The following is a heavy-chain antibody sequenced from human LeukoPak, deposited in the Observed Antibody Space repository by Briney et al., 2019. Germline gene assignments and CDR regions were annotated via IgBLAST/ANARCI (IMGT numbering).Heavy chain of an antibody. J-gene: IGHJ4*02. Sequence: SVKVSCKASGGTFSSYAISWVRQAPGQGLEWMGRIIPILGIANYAQKFQGRVTITADKSTSTAYMELSSLRSEDTAVYYCARDDGIVGATHDYWGQGTLVTVPS. CDR2: IIPILGIA. D-gene: IGHD1-26*01. V-gene: IGHV1-69*04. CDR3: ARDDGIVGATHDY. CDR1: GGTFSSYA.